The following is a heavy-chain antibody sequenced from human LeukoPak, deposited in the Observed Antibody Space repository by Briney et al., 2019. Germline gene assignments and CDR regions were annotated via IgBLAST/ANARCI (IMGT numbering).Heavy chain of an antibody. J-gene: IGHJ4*02. D-gene: IGHD3-3*01. CDR3: ARGLRRFWSGYYGHYFDY. V-gene: IGHV4-34*01. CDR2: INHSGST. CDR1: GGSFSGYF. Sequence: SETLSLTCAVYGGSFSGYFWSWIRQPPGKGLEWIGEINHSGSTNYNPSLKSRVTVSVDTSKNQFSLKLSSVTAADTAVYYCARGLRRFWSGYYGHYFDYWGQGTLVTVS.